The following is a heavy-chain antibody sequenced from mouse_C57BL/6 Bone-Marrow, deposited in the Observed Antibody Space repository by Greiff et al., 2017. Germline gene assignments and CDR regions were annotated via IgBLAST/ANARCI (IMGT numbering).Heavy chain of an antibody. CDR3: ARLEFDGSSGDWYFDV. CDR2: IYPRDGSP. Sequence: VQLQESGPELVKPGASVKLSCKASGYTFTSYDINWVKQRPGQGLEWIGWIYPRDGSPKYNEKFKGKATLTVDTSSSTAYLGLHSLTSEDSAVYFCARLEFDGSSGDWYFDVWGTGTTVTVSS. CDR1: GYTFTSYD. D-gene: IGHD1-1*01. J-gene: IGHJ1*03. V-gene: IGHV1-85*01.